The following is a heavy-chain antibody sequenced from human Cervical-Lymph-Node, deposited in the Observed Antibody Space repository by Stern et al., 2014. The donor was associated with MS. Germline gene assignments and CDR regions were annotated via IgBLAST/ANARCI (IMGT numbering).Heavy chain of an antibody. CDR3: VRNRGYDILTGYLDY. V-gene: IGHV3-23*04. J-gene: IGHJ4*02. D-gene: IGHD3-9*01. Sequence: EVQLVESGGGLVQPGGSLRLSCAASGFTFSSYAMSWVRQAPGKGLEWVSAISGSGGSTYYADSVKGRFTISRDNSKNTLYLQMNSLRAEDTAVYYCVRNRGYDILTGYLDYWGQGTLVTVSS. CDR2: ISGSGGST. CDR1: GFTFSSYA.